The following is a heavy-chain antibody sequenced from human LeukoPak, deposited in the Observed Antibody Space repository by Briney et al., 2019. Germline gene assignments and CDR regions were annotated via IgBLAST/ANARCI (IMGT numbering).Heavy chain of an antibody. CDR3: ARRPLGYSSSWYELNFDY. CDR1: GYTFTSYG. CDR2: ISAYNGNT. J-gene: IGHJ4*02. D-gene: IGHD6-13*01. V-gene: IGHV1-18*01. Sequence: GASVKVSCKASGYTFTSYGISWVRQAPGQGLEWMGWISAYNGNTNYAQKLQGRVTMTTDTSTSTAYMELRSLRSDDTAVYYCARRPLGYSSSWYELNFDYWGQGTLVTVSS.